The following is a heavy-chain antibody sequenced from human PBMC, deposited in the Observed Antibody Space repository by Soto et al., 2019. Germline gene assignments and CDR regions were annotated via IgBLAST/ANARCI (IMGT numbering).Heavy chain of an antibody. CDR1: GGSIRSHY. Sequence: TSETLSLTCTVSGGSIRSHYWSWIRQPPGKGLEWIGYISYTGSPKYNPSLNSRVTISMDTSMNEFSLKLRSVTAADTAVYYCTTDPPPYYFDYWGQGTLVTV. CDR2: ISYTGSP. CDR3: TTDPPPYYFDY. V-gene: IGHV4-59*11. J-gene: IGHJ4*02.